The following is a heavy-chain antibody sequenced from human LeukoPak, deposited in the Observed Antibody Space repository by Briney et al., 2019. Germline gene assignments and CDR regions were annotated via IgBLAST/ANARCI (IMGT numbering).Heavy chain of an antibody. CDR1: GFTFSSNW. Sequence: GGSLRLSCAASGFTFSSNWMHWVRQGLGKGLVWVSRINPDGSRTDYAESVKGRFTISRDNARNTLSLEMNSLGGEDTAVYYCSRDFNGRNDFWGQGTLVTVSS. V-gene: IGHV3-74*01. CDR2: INPDGSRT. J-gene: IGHJ4*02. D-gene: IGHD1-14*01. CDR3: SRDFNGRNDF.